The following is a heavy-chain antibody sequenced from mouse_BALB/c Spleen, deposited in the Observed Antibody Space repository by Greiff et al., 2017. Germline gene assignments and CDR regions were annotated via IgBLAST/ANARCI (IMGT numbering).Heavy chain of an antibody. CDR2: INPSNGGT. V-gene: IGHV1S81*02. J-gene: IGHJ3*01. Sequence: SGAELVKPGASVKLSCKASGYTFTSYYMYWVKQRPGQGLEWIGEINPSNGGTNFNEKFKSKATLTVDKSSSTAYMQLSSLTSEDSAVYYCAREEFAYWGQGTLVTVSA. CDR3: AREEFAY. CDR1: GYTFTSYY.